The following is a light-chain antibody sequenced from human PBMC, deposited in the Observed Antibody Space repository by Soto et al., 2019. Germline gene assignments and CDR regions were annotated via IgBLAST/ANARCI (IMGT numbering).Light chain of an antibody. CDR2: GAS. Sequence: EIALTQSPGTLSLSPGERATLSCRASQSVTANYLAWYQQKPGQAPRLLIYGASIGATGIPDRFSGSGSGTDFTLTISRLEPEDFAVYYCLQYGVPLWTSGQGTKVEIK. V-gene: IGKV3-20*01. CDR1: QSVTANY. J-gene: IGKJ1*01. CDR3: LQYGVPLWT.